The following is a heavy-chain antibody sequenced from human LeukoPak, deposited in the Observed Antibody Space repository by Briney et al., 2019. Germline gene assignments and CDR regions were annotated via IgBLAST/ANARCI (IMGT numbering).Heavy chain of an antibody. CDR3: ARTPVYSSRWGNAKYFQH. V-gene: IGHV3-23*01. CDR1: GFTFSSYA. J-gene: IGHJ1*01. D-gene: IGHD6-13*01. CDR2: ISGSGDYT. Sequence: GGSLRLSCAVSGFTFSSYAMSWVRQAPGKGLEWVSGISGSGDYTYYADSVKGRFTISRDNSKNTLSLQMNSLRAEDTALYYCARTPVYSSRWGNAKYFQHWGQGTLVTVSS.